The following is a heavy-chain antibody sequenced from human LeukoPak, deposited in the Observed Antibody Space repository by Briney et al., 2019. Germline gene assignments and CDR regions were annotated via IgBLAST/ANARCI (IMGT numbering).Heavy chain of an antibody. CDR2: LSSDGSNK. D-gene: IGHD4-17*01. CDR3: ARDPLLTTVTTSAFDI. J-gene: IGHJ3*02. V-gene: IGHV3-30-3*01. CDR1: RSYHLLDP. Sequence: GRSHRLSGAAIRSYHLLDPLHSVGQAPSKGLEWVSFLSSDGSNKYYADSVKGRFIISRDNSKNTLYLQMNSLRVEDTAVYYYARDPLLTTVTTSAFDIWGQGTMVTVSS.